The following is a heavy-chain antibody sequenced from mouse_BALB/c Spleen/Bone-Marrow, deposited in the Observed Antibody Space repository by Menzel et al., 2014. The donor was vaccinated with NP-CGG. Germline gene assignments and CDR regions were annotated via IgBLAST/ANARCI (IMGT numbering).Heavy chain of an antibody. V-gene: IGHV5-12*02. D-gene: IGHD4-1*01. CDR3: ARQLAYAMDY. Sequence: EVKVVESGGGLVQPGGSLKLSCATSGFTFSDYYTYWVRQTPEKRLEWVAYITKGGGSTYYPDIVKGRFTISRDNAKNTLYLQMSRLKSEDTAMYYCARQLAYAMDYWGQGTSVTVSS. J-gene: IGHJ4*01. CDR2: ITKGGGST. CDR1: GFTFSDYY.